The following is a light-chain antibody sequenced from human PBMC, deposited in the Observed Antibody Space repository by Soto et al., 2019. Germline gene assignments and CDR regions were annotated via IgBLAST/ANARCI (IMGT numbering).Light chain of an antibody. V-gene: IGLV2-14*03. CDR1: SSDIGGYNY. J-gene: IGLJ2*01. CDR2: DVN. CDR3: SSYRDSSHFVV. Sequence: QSALTQPASVSGSPGQSITISCTGTSSDIGGYNYVSWSQQHPGKAPKLIIYDVNNRPSGVSNRFSASKSGNTASLTISGLQAEDEADYYCSSYRDSSHFVVFGGGTKLTVL.